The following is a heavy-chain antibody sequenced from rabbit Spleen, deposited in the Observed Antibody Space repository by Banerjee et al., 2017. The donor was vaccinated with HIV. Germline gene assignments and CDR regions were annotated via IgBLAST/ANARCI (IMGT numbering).Heavy chain of an antibody. CDR3: ARGSAAMTMVITGYYLNL. CDR2: IDTGSSGFT. D-gene: IGHD2-1*01. V-gene: IGHV1S45*01. CDR1: GVSFSISSY. J-gene: IGHJ4*01. Sequence: QEQLEESGGGLVKPGASLTLTCTASGVSFSISSYMCWVRQAPGKGLEWIACIDTGSSGFTYFATWAKGRFTCSKTSSTTVTLQMTSLTAADTATYFCARGSAAMTMVITGYYLNLWGQGTLVTVS.